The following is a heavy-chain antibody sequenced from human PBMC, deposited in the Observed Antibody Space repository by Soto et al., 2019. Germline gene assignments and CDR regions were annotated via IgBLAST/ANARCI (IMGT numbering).Heavy chain of an antibody. CDR1: GFNFFNAW. Sequence: EVQLVESGGGLVKPGGSLRLSCEASGFNFFNAWMNWVRQAPGKGLEWVGRIKGKTHAGTPDYAAPVKGRFSISRDDSKNPLYLQMNSLKTEDTAVYYCPTGLGNSGGVDVGGKGTTVTVSS. CDR2: IKGKTHAGTP. V-gene: IGHV3-15*07. CDR3: PTGLGNSGGVDV. J-gene: IGHJ6*04.